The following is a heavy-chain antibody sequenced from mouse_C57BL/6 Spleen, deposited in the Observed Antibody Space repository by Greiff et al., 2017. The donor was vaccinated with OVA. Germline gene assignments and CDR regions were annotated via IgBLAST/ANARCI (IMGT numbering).Heavy chain of an antibody. CDR3: ASYYYGFAY. V-gene: IGHV1-59*01. D-gene: IGHD1-1*01. J-gene: IGHJ3*01. Sequence: VKLQQPGAELVRPGTSVKLSCKASGYTFTSYWMHWVKPRPGQGLEWIGVIDPSDSYTNYNQKFKGKATLTVDTSSSTAYMQRSSLTSEDSAVYYCASYYYGFAYWGQGTLVTVSA. CDR1: GYTFTSYW. CDR2: IDPSDSYT.